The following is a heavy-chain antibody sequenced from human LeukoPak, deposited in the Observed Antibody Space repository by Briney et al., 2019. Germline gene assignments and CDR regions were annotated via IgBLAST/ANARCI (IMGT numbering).Heavy chain of an antibody. Sequence: PGGSLRLSCAASGFTFSTYSMNWVRQAPGKGLEWVSYIRTSSGTIYYTDSVKGRFTISRDNAKNSLYLQMNSLTDEDTAVYYCARHDYGGDSGDCWGQGTLVTVSS. D-gene: IGHD4-23*01. CDR2: IRTSSGTI. CDR1: GFTFSTYS. J-gene: IGHJ4*02. V-gene: IGHV3-48*02. CDR3: ARHDYGGDSGDC.